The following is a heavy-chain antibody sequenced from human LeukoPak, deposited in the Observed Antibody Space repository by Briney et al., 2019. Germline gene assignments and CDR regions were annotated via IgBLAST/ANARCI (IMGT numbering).Heavy chain of an antibody. Sequence: ASVKVSCKASGYTFTSYAMHWVRQAPGQGLEWMGWINPNSGGTNYAQKFQGRVTMTRDTSISTAYMELSRLRSDDTAVYYCARGMVRGVIADYWGQGTLVTVSS. CDR2: INPNSGGT. CDR1: GYTFTSYA. J-gene: IGHJ4*02. CDR3: ARGMVRGVIADY. V-gene: IGHV1-2*02. D-gene: IGHD3-10*01.